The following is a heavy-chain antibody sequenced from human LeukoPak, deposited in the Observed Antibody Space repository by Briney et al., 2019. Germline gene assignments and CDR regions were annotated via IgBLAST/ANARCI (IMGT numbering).Heavy chain of an antibody. D-gene: IGHD6-13*01. J-gene: IGHJ4*02. V-gene: IGHV3-7*01. Sequence: GGSLRLSCAASGFTFSSYWMSWVRQAPGKGLEWVANIKQDGSEKYYVDSVKGRFTISRDNAKNSLYLQMNSLRAEDTAVYYCARDRGSWYFYFDYWGQGTLVTVSS. CDR3: ARDRGSWYFYFDY. CDR1: GFTFSSYW. CDR2: IKQDGSEK.